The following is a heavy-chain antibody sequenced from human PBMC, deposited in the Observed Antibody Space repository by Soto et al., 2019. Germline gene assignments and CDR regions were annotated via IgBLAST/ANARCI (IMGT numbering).Heavy chain of an antibody. CDR3: ANAPTVILPSN. CDR1: GFTFSTYH. CDR2: IGGGGDEI. J-gene: IGHJ4*01. Sequence: GGSLRLSCAASGFTFSTYHMNWVRLAPGKGLEWISSIGGGGDEIYYADSVRGRFTISRDNAKASLYLQMNSLRVEDTAVYYCANAPTVILPSNWGQGTLVTVSS. V-gene: IGHV3-21*01. D-gene: IGHD3-10*01.